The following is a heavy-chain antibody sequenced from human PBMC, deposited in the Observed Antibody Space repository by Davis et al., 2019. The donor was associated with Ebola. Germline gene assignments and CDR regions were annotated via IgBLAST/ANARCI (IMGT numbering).Heavy chain of an antibody. CDR2: IIPILGIA. J-gene: IGHJ6*02. Sequence: SVKVSCKASGYTFTSYGISWVRQAPGQGLEWMGRIIPILGIANYAQKFQGRVTMTRDTSTSTVYMELSSLRSEDTAVYYCARGSSSWYGMDVWGQGTTVTVSS. D-gene: IGHD6-13*01. CDR3: ARGSSSWYGMDV. V-gene: IGHV1-69*04. CDR1: GYTFTSYG.